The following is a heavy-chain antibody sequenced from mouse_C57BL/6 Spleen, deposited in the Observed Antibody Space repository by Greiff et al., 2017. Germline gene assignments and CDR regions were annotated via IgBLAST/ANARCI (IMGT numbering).Heavy chain of an antibody. CDR3: ASGGSSYEGFAY. Sequence: VHLVESGPGLVAPSQSLSITCTVSGFSLTSYGVDWVRQSPGKGLEWLGVIWGVGSTKYNSALKSRLSISKDNSKSQVFLKMNSLQTDDTAMYYCASGGSSYEGFAYWGQGTLVTVSA. CDR1: GFSLTSYG. V-gene: IGHV2-6*01. J-gene: IGHJ3*01. D-gene: IGHD1-1*01. CDR2: IWGVGST.